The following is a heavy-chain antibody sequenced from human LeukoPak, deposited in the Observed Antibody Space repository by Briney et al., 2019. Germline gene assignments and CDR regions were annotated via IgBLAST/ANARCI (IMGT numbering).Heavy chain of an antibody. CDR1: GFTFSSYA. V-gene: IGHV3-23*01. Sequence: PGGSLRLSCAASGFTFSSYAMSWVRQAPGKGLEWVSAISGSGGSAYYADSVKGRFTISRDNSKNTLYLQMNSLRAEDTAVYYCAKDYREMATIGYFQHWGQGTLVTVSS. CDR3: AKDYREMATIGYFQH. J-gene: IGHJ1*01. CDR2: ISGSGGSA. D-gene: IGHD5-24*01.